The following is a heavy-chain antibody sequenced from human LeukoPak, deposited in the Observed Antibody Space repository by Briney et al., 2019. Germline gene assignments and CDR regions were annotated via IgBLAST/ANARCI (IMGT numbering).Heavy chain of an antibody. CDR3: ARDLGIAAPETLDY. J-gene: IGHJ4*02. Sequence: GGSLRLSCAASGFTFSTFGMHWVRRAPGKGLEWVAVIWNDGSNKYYADSVKGRFTISRDNSKNTLYLQMNSLRAEDTAVYYCARDLGIAAPETLDYWGQGTLVTVSS. CDR1: GFTFSTFG. D-gene: IGHD6-13*01. CDR2: IWNDGSNK. V-gene: IGHV3-33*01.